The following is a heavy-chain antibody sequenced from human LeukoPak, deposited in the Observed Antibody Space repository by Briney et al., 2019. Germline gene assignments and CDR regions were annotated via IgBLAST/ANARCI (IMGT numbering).Heavy chain of an antibody. CDR1: GGSISSYY. Sequence: PSETLSLTCTVSGGSISSYYWSWIRQPAGEGLEWIGRVYTSGSTNYNPSLKSRVTISLDTSRNQFSLKLTSVTAADTAVYYCAKSNGYGLVGIWGQGTMVTVSS. V-gene: IGHV4-4*07. J-gene: IGHJ3*02. CDR2: VYTSGST. D-gene: IGHD3-10*01. CDR3: AKSNGYGLVGI.